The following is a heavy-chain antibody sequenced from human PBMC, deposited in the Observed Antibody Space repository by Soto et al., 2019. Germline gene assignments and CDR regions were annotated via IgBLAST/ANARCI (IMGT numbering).Heavy chain of an antibody. CDR1: GFTFSSYS. CDR2: LSSSSATI. J-gene: IGHJ4*02. V-gene: IGHV3-48*02. Sequence: EVQLVESGGGLVQPGGSLRLSCEGSGFTFSSYSMNWVRQTPGKGLEWVSYLSSSSATIYYADSVKGRFTISRDNAKKSLYLQMNSLRDEDTAVYFCVRDSPYSSALYEGFDSWGQGTLVTVSS. D-gene: IGHD3-22*01. CDR3: VRDSPYSSALYEGFDS.